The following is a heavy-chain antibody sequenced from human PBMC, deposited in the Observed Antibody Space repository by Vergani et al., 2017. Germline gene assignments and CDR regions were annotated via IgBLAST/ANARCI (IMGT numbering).Heavy chain of an antibody. CDR1: EFTFSNYG. J-gene: IGHJ6*02. D-gene: IGHD3-16*01. CDR2: IRYDGRNA. Sequence: QVQLVESGGGVVQPGGSLRLSCVAPEFTFSNYGMHWVRQALGKGLEWLAFIRYDGRNAFYADSVKGRFTISRDISENTLYLHMNSPTSDDTAVYYRARSFSLRSERNGIDVWGRGTTVTVSS. CDR3: ARSFSLRSERNGIDV. V-gene: IGHV3-30*02.